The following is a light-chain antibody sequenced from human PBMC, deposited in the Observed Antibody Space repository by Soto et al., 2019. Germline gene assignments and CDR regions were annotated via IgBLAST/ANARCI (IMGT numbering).Light chain of an antibody. V-gene: IGKV3-20*01. CDR1: QSAYSSY. CDR2: GAS. Sequence: PVSIATLSRRSSQSAYSSYLSWYQQKPGQAPRLLIYGASSRATGIPDRFSGSGSGTDFTLTISRLEPEDFAVYYCQQYVSTPLTFGGGTKVDIK. CDR3: QQYVSTPLT. J-gene: IGKJ4*01.